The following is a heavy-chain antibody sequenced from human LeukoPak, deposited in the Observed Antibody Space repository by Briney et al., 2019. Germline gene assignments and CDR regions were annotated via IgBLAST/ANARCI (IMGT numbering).Heavy chain of an antibody. D-gene: IGHD2-15*01. Sequence: SETLSLTRTVSGGSISSYYWSWIRQPAGKGLEWIGRIYTSGSTNYNPSLKSRVTISVDKSKNQFSLKLSSVTAADTAVYYCARGSDCSGGSCYSSYYYYYYMDVWGKGTTVTVSS. CDR3: ARGSDCSGGSCYSSYYYYYYMDV. V-gene: IGHV4-4*07. CDR2: IYTSGST. CDR1: GGSISSYY. J-gene: IGHJ6*03.